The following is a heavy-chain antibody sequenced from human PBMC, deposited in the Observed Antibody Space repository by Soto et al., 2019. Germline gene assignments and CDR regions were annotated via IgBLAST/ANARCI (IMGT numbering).Heavy chain of an antibody. J-gene: IGHJ4*02. Sequence: QVQLVESGGGVVQPGRSLRLSCAASGFTFSSYGMHWVRQAPGKGLEWVAVISYDGSNKYYADSVKGRFTISRDNSKNTLYLQMNSLRAEDTAVYYCAKDIRGQQSLNYWGQGTLVTVSS. V-gene: IGHV3-30*18. D-gene: IGHD6-13*01. CDR2: ISYDGSNK. CDR1: GFTFSSYG. CDR3: AKDIRGQQSLNY.